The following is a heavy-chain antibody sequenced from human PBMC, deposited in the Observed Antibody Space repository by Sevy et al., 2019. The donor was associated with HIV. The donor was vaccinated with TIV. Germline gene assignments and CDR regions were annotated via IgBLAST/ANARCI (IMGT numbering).Heavy chain of an antibody. CDR2: ILPSDSDT. D-gene: IGHD2-21*02. V-gene: IGHV5-51*01. CDR1: GYNFTPYW. J-gene: IGHJ4*02. CDR3: ARQGDSDGFDY. Sequence: GESLKISCKGSGYNFTPYWIGWVRQMPGKGLEWMGIILPSDSDTGYSPSFQGQVTISADKSINTAYLQWNSLKASDTAIYYCARQGDSDGFDYWGQGTLVTVSS.